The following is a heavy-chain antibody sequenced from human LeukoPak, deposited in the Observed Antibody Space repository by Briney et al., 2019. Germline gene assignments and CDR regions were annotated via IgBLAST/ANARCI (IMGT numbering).Heavy chain of an antibody. CDR2: ISDSGGAT. Sequence: GGSLRLSCAASGFTFSSYAMSWVRQAPGKGLEWVSAISDSGGATYYADSVKGRFTISRDNSKNTLYLQLNSLRAEDTALYYCAKVRFGEYYFDYWGQGTLVTVSS. CDR3: AKVRFGEYYFDY. J-gene: IGHJ4*02. CDR1: GFTFSSYA. D-gene: IGHD3-10*01. V-gene: IGHV3-23*01.